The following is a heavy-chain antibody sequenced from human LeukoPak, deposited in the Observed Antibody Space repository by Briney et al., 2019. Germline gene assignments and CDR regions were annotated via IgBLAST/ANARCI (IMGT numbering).Heavy chain of an antibody. D-gene: IGHD4-11*01. J-gene: IGHJ6*03. CDR3: ARENTVSPSYYYYMDV. CDR1: GFIVSRNY. V-gene: IGHV3-53*01. Sequence: GGSLRFSCAVSGFIVSRNYMSWVRQAPGKGLEWVPVIYSGDSTYYADSVKGRFNISRDNAQHTLYLYMNSLRAEDTDLYYCARENTVSPSYYYYMDVCGKGTTVTVS. CDR2: IYSGDST.